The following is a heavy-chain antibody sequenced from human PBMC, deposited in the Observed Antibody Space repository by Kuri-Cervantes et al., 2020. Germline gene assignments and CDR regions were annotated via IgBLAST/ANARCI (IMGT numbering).Heavy chain of an antibody. V-gene: IGHV3-11*01. Sequence: LSLTCAASGFTSSSYAMSWVRQAPGKGLEWVSYISSSGSTIYYADSVKGRFTISRDNAENTLYLQMNSLRAEDTAVYYCAREKEHDYVWGSYRYTNWGQGTLVTVSS. CDR2: ISSSGSTI. J-gene: IGHJ4*02. CDR1: GFTSSSYA. CDR3: AREKEHDYVWGSYRYTN. D-gene: IGHD3-16*02.